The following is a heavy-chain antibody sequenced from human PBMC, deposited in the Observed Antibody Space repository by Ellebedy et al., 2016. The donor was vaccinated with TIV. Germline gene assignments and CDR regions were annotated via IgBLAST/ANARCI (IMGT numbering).Heavy chain of an antibody. Sequence: PGGSLRLSCAASGLTFSSHAMSWVRQAPGKGLEWVSSITESSGHTYYADSVKGRFTISRDNSKDTLYLQMNSLRAEDTAIYYCARDPVGVGPAFDVWGQGTMVTVSS. V-gene: IGHV3-23*01. CDR3: ARDPVGVGPAFDV. D-gene: IGHD4-23*01. CDR2: ITESSGHT. J-gene: IGHJ3*01. CDR1: GLTFSSHA.